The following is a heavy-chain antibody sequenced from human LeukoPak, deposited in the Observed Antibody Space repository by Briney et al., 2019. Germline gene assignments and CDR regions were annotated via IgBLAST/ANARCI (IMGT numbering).Heavy chain of an antibody. V-gene: IGHV3-23*01. Sequence: GGSLRLSCAASGFTFSNYAMSWVRQAPGKGLEWVSGISGSGDSTYYADSVKGRFTISRGNSKNTLYLQMNSLRAEDTAVYYCAKLRLRYYDWLSGFEYWGQGTLVTVSS. J-gene: IGHJ4*02. D-gene: IGHD3-9*01. CDR1: GFTFSNYA. CDR2: ISGSGDST. CDR3: AKLRLRYYDWLSGFEY.